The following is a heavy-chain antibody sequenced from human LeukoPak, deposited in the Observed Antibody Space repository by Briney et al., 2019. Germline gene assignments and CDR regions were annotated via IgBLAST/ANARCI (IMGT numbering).Heavy chain of an antibody. V-gene: IGHV1-2*02. CDR2: INPNSGGT. J-gene: IGHJ4*02. CDR1: GYTFTGYY. CDR3: ARYPLDSSGYYYGLDY. D-gene: IGHD3-22*01. Sequence: ASVKVSCKASGYTFTGYYMHWVRQAPGQGLEWMGWINPNSGGTNYAQKFQGRVTMTRDTSISTDYMELSRLRSDETALYFSARYPLDSSGYYYGLDYWGRGTLVTVSS.